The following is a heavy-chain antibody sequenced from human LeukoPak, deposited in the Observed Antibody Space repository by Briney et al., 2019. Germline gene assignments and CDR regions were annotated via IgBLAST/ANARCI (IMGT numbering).Heavy chain of an antibody. CDR1: GYIFTSYD. J-gene: IGHJ4*02. Sequence: ASVTVSCKASGYIFTSYDISWVRQAPGQGLEWMGWISTYNVKTNYAQKLQGRVTMTTDTSTSTAYMELRSLRSDDTAVYYCARGSPLGHYWGQGTLVTVSS. CDR2: ISTYNVKT. V-gene: IGHV1-18*01. CDR3: ARGSPLGHY.